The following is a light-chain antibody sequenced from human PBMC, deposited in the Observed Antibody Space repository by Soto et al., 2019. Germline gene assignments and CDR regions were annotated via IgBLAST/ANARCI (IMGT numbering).Light chain of an antibody. Sequence: DIQMAQSPSSVSASVGVRVTITCRASQGISSSLAWYQQRPGEAPKLLIYAASNLQNEVPSRFSGSGSGTDFTLTISSLQPEDFATYYCQQAKNFPWTFGQGTRVEIK. V-gene: IGKV1-12*01. CDR2: AAS. CDR1: QGISSS. J-gene: IGKJ1*01. CDR3: QQAKNFPWT.